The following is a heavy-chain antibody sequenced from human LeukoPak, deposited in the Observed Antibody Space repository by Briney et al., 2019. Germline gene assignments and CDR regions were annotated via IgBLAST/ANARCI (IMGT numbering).Heavy chain of an antibody. Sequence: KPSETLSLTCTVSGGSISNSFYYWGWIRQPPGKGLEWIGSIYYSGRTSYNPSLKSRVTISLDTSKNQFFLKLSSVTAADTAVYYCARPPRYSSGFFDYWGQGTLVTVSS. CDR2: IYYSGRT. J-gene: IGHJ4*02. CDR3: ARPPRYSSGFFDY. D-gene: IGHD5-18*01. CDR1: GGSISNSFYY. V-gene: IGHV4-39*01.